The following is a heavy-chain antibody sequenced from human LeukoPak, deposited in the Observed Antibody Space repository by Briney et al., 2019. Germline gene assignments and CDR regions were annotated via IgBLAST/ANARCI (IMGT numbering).Heavy chain of an antibody. Sequence: PGGSLRLSCAASGSTFSSYGMHWVRQAPGKGLEWVAVIWYDGSNKYYADSVKGRFTISRDNSKNTLYLQMNSLRAEDTAVYYCARDLGAARPNFFDYWGQGTLVTVSS. J-gene: IGHJ4*02. CDR2: IWYDGSNK. CDR1: GSTFSSYG. D-gene: IGHD6-6*01. V-gene: IGHV3-33*01. CDR3: ARDLGAARPNFFDY.